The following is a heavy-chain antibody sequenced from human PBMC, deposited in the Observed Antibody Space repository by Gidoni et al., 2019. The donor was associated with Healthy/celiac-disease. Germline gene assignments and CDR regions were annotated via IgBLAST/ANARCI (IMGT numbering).Heavy chain of an antibody. CDR1: GGSISSSSYY. Sequence: QLQLQESGPGLVKPSETLSLTCTVSGGSISSSSYYWGWIRQPPGKGLEWIGSIYYSGSTYYNPSLKSRVTISVDTSKNQFSLKLSSVTAADTAVYYCARPGTAAGKGGIDYWGQGTLVTVSS. CDR2: IYYSGST. D-gene: IGHD6-13*01. J-gene: IGHJ4*02. V-gene: IGHV4-39*01. CDR3: ARPGTAAGKGGIDY.